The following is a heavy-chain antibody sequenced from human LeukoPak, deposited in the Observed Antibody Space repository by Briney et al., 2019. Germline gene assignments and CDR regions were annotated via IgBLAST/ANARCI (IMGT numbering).Heavy chain of an antibody. J-gene: IGHJ4*02. D-gene: IGHD3-10*01. CDR3: ARERAGIWDSFDY. Sequence: GASLRLSCAASGFTFSSYGMSWVRQAPGKGLEWVSVISGSGGSTYSADSVKGRFTISRDNSKNTLYLQMNSLRAEGTAVYYCARERAGIWDSFDYWGQGTLVTVSS. CDR1: GFTFSSYG. V-gene: IGHV3-23*01. CDR2: ISGSGGST.